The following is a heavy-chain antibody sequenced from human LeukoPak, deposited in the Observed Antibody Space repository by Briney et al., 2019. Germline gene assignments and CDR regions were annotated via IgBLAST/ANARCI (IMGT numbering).Heavy chain of an antibody. CDR2: IKQDGSEK. J-gene: IGHJ4*02. V-gene: IGHV3-7*01. Sequence: GGSLRLSCAASGFTFSRYWMTWVRQAPGQGLEWVASIKQDGSEKYSVDSVRGRFTISRDNSKNSLYLQMNSLRAEDTAVYYCARTSSWYEGLDYWGQGTLVTVSS. CDR1: GFTFSRYW. CDR3: ARTSSWYEGLDY. D-gene: IGHD6-13*01.